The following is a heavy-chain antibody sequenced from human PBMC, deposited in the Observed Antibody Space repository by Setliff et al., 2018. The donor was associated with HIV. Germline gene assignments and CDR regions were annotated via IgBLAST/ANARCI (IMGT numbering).Heavy chain of an antibody. CDR3: AKGVKWLDP. V-gene: IGHV3-64*01. Sequence: GGSLRLSCAASGFTFSSYAMHWVRQAPGKGLEYVSAISSNGGSTYYANSVKGRFTISRDNSKNTLYLQMGSRRAEDTAAYYCAKGVKWLDPWGQGIQVTVSS. D-gene: IGHD3-16*01. CDR2: ISSNGGST. CDR1: GFTFSSYA. J-gene: IGHJ5*02.